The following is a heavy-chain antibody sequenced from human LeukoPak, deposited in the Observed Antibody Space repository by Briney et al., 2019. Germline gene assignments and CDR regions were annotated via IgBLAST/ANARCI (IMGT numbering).Heavy chain of an antibody. Sequence: GGSLRLSCAASGFTFSIAWMSWVGQAPGKGLEWVGRIKSRGDGETRDYAAPVKDRFIISRDDSKNTLYLQMNSLRTEDTAIYYCAAVGEWLSNAFNTWGQGTLVTVSA. CDR3: AAVGEWLSNAFNT. CDR1: GFTFSIAW. D-gene: IGHD3-3*01. CDR2: IKSRGDGETR. J-gene: IGHJ3*02. V-gene: IGHV3-15*01.